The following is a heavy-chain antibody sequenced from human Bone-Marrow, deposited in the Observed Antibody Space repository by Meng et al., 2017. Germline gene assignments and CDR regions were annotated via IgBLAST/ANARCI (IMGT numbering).Heavy chain of an antibody. D-gene: IGHD4-17*01. CDR2: INPRSVGT. V-gene: IGHV1-2*06. Sequence: QQVAVWGEVRKAGAKRKVSCMAAVYTFTGYYMPWVRQAPGQGLEWMGRINPRSVGTNYAQKFQGRVTMTRDTSISTAYMELSRLRSDDTAVYYCARADHPTTVPNLDYWGQGTLVTVSS. J-gene: IGHJ4*02. CDR1: VYTFTGYY. CDR3: ARADHPTTVPNLDY.